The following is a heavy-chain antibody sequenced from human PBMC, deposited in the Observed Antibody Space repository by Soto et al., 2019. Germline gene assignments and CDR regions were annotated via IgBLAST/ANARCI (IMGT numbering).Heavy chain of an antibody. CDR2: ISWNSGSI. D-gene: IGHD3-3*01. V-gene: IGHV3-9*01. Sequence: GGSLRLSCAASGFTFDDYAMHWVRQAPGKGLEWVSGISWNSGSIGYADSVKGRFTISRDNAKNSLYLQMNSLRAEDTALYYCAKDMYYDFWSGYLAIDYWGQGTLVTVSS. J-gene: IGHJ4*02. CDR3: AKDMYYDFWSGYLAIDY. CDR1: GFTFDDYA.